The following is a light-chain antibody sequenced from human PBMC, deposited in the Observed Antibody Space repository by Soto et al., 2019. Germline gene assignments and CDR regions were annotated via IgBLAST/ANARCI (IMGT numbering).Light chain of an antibody. J-gene: IGLJ3*02. CDR2: NNN. V-gene: IGLV1-44*01. Sequence: QAVVTQPPSASGTPGQRVTISCSGSRSNIGNNAVSWYQQLPGTAPKLLIYNNNQRPSGVPDRFSSSKSGTSASLAISGLQSEDEADYYCAAWDDSLNARGVFGGGTQLTVL. CDR3: AAWDDSLNARGV. CDR1: RSNIGNNA.